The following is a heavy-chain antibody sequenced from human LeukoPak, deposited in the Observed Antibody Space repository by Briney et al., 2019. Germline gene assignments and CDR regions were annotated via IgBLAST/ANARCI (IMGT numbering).Heavy chain of an antibody. CDR1: GGSFSGYY. CDR3: ARNTHYYGSGCYGMDV. V-gene: IGHV4-34*01. J-gene: IGHJ6*02. Sequence: SETLSLTCAVYGGSFSGYYWSWIRQPPGKGLEWIGEINHSGSTNYDPSLKSRVTISIDTSKNQFSLKLSSVTAADTAVYYCARNTHYYGSGCYGMDVWGQGTTVTVSS. CDR2: INHSGST. D-gene: IGHD3-10*01.